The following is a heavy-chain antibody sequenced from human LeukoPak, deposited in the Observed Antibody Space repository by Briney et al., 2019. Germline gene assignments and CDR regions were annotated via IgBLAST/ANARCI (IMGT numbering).Heavy chain of an antibody. Sequence: SETLSLTCTVSGGSISSGGYYWSWIRQHPGKGLEWIGYIYYSGSTYYNPSLKSRVTISVDTSKNQFSLKLSSVTAADTAVYYCARGPRDIVLMVYAPTFDYWGQGTLVTVSS. V-gene: IGHV4-31*03. CDR2: IYYSGST. CDR3: ARGPRDIVLMVYAPTFDY. J-gene: IGHJ4*02. D-gene: IGHD2-8*01. CDR1: GGSISSGGYY.